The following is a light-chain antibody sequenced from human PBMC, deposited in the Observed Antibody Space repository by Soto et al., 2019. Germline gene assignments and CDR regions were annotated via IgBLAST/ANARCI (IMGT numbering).Light chain of an antibody. CDR3: QAWDSSTAV. CDR1: KLGYKY. CDR2: QDS. V-gene: IGLV3-1*01. J-gene: IGLJ2*01. Sequence: SSELTQPPSVSVSPGQTASITCAGDKLGYKYACWYQQKPGQYPVLVIDQDSNRPSGIPERFSGSNSGNTATLTISGTQAMDEADYYCQAWDSSTAVFGGGTKVTVL.